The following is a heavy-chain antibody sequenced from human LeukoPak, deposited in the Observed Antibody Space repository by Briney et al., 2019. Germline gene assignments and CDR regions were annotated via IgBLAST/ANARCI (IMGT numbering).Heavy chain of an antibody. CDR3: ARDLFHSAFDI. CDR1: GYTFTSYY. J-gene: IGHJ3*02. Sequence: ASVKVSCKASGYTFTSYYMDWVRQAPGQGLKWMGIINPSGGSTSYAQKFQGGVTMTRDTSTSTVYMELSSLRSEDTAVYYCARDLFHSAFDIWGQGTMVTVSS. CDR2: INPSGGST. D-gene: IGHD3-10*02. V-gene: IGHV1-46*01.